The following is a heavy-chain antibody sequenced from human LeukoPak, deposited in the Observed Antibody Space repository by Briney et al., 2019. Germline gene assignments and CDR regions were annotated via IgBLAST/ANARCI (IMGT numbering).Heavy chain of an antibody. CDR1: GVSISSYY. CDR2: IYTSGST. V-gene: IGHV4-4*07. Sequence: SETLSLTCTVSGVSISSYYWSWIRQPAGKGLEWIGRIYTSGSTNYNPSLKSRVTMSVDTSKNQFSLKLSSVTAADTAVYYCARGFYDILTGNNWFDHWGQGTLVTVS. CDR3: ARGFYDILTGNNWFDH. D-gene: IGHD3-9*01. J-gene: IGHJ5*02.